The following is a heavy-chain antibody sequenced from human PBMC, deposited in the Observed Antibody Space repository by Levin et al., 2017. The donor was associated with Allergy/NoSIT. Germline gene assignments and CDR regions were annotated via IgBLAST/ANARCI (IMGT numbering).Heavy chain of an antibody. V-gene: IGHV3-30*18. Sequence: GASVKVSCTSSSLTLNNYDMHWVRQAPGKGLEWVAAISYDGSEKYYAASVKGRFIISRDNSKNTVWLQMNSPRPEDTAVYFCAKDPHYRGSGTFSNLDYWGQGTLVTVSS. J-gene: IGHJ4*02. CDR2: ISYDGSEK. D-gene: IGHD3-10*01. CDR3: AKDPHYRGSGTFSNLDY. CDR1: SLTLNNYD.